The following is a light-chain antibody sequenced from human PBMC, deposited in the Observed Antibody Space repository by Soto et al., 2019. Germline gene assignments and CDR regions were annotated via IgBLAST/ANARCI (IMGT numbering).Light chain of an antibody. V-gene: IGKV1-39*01. Sequence: DIQMTQSPSSLSASVGDRVTITCRASQGIRTYLNWYQKRPGKAPKLLIYAASSLQSGVPSRLSGSGYETHLTITISSMKNEDFETYSCQQSYSNTWTFGHGTKVDIK. CDR2: AAS. CDR1: QGIRTY. J-gene: IGKJ1*01. CDR3: QQSYSNTWT.